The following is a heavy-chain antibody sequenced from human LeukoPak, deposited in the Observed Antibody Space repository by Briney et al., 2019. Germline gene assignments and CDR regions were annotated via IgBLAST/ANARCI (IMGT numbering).Heavy chain of an antibody. Sequence: LSLTCTVSGYSISSGYYWGWIRQPPGKGLAWVSGISWNSGSIGYADSVKGRFTISRDNAKNSLYLQMNSLRAEDTALYYCAKGPQWLVEYYFDYWGQGTLVTVSS. CDR1: GYSISSGYY. CDR2: ISWNSGSI. V-gene: IGHV3-9*01. D-gene: IGHD6-19*01. CDR3: AKGPQWLVEYYFDY. J-gene: IGHJ4*02.